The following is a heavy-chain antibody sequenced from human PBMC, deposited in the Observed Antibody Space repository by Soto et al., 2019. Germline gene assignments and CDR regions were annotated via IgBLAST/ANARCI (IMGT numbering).Heavy chain of an antibody. J-gene: IGHJ6*03. V-gene: IGHV3-33*01. CDR3: ARDFFGSSYSWYYYYYMDV. Sequence: SCKASGYTFTGYYMHWVRQAPGQGLEWMAVIWYDGSNKYYADSVKGRFTISRDNSKNTLYLQMNSLRAEDTAVYYCARDFFGSSYSWYYYYYMDVWGKGTTVTVSS. CDR2: IWYDGSNK. CDR1: GYTFTGYY. D-gene: IGHD6-13*01.